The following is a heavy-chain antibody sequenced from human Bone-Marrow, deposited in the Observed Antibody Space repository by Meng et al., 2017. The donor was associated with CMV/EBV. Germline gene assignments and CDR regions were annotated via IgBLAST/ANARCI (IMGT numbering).Heavy chain of an antibody. CDR3: AREEYCSSTSCYTPLYYYYGMDV. D-gene: IGHD2-2*02. J-gene: IGHJ6*02. Sequence: ASEKVSCKASGYTFTSYGISWVRQAPGQGLEWMGWISAYNGNTNYAQKLQGRVTMTTDTSTRTAYMELRSLRSDDTAVYYCAREEYCSSTSCYTPLYYYYGMDVWGQGTTVTVSS. CDR2: ISAYNGNT. V-gene: IGHV1-18*01. CDR1: GYTFTSYG.